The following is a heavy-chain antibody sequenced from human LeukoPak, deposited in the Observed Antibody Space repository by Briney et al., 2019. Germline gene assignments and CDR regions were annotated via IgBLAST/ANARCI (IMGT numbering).Heavy chain of an antibody. CDR1: VFTFRSYE. D-gene: IGHD5-18*01. Sequence: GGSLRLSRAASVFTFRSYEMNWVRQAPGKGLEWVSYISNSCTAIYYADSVKGRFTISRDNAKSSLYLQMNGPKARDSAVYYCARAGYSMDTEYFQHWGQGTLVTVSS. J-gene: IGHJ1*01. CDR3: ARAGYSMDTEYFQH. CDR2: ISNSCTAI. V-gene: IGHV3-48*03.